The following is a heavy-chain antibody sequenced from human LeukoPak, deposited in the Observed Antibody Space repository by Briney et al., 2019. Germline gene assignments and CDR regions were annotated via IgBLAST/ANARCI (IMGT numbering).Heavy chain of an antibody. D-gene: IGHD6-19*01. CDR3: ARSRGGGAFDI. CDR1: GGSISSYY. V-gene: IGHV4-59*01. J-gene: IGHJ3*02. Sequence: PSETLSLTCTVSGGSISSYYWSWIRQPPGKGLEWIGYIYYSGSTNYNPSLKSRVTISVDTSKNQFSLKLSSVTAADTAVYYCARSRGGGAFDIWGQGTMVTVSS. CDR2: IYYSGST.